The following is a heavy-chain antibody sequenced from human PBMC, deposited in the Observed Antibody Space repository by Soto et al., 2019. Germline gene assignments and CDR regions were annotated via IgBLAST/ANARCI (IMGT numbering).Heavy chain of an antibody. Sequence: GGSLRLSCAASGFTFSSYAMSWVRQAPGKGLEWVSAISGSGGRTYYADSVKGRFTISRDNSKNTLYLEMNSLRAEDTAVYYCAKDRELSWDWFDPWGQGTLVTVSS. CDR3: AKDRELSWDWFDP. V-gene: IGHV3-23*01. CDR2: ISGSGGRT. J-gene: IGHJ5*02. CDR1: GFTFSSYA. D-gene: IGHD1-7*01.